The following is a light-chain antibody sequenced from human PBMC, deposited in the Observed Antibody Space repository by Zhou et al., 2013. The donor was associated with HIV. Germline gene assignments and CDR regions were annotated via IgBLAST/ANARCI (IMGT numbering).Light chain of an antibody. Sequence: DIVMTQSPATLSVSPGERATLSCRASESVSTNLAWYQQKPGQAPRLLMYGASTRATGIPARFSGSGAGTEFTLTIGSVQSEDFAVYYCHQYNNWPAGEGPPFGQGTKLEI. CDR1: ESVSTN. J-gene: IGKJ2*01. V-gene: IGKV3-15*01. CDR2: GAS. CDR3: HQYNNWPAGEGPP.